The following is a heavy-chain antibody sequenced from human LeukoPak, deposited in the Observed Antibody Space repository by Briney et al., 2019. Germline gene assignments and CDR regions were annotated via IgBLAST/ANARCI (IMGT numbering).Heavy chain of an antibody. CDR2: IYYTGGT. V-gene: IGHV4-31*03. Sequence: SQTLSLTCTVSGGSISSGGYYWSWIRQHPGKGLEWIGYIYYTGGTHYNPSLKSRLTISVDTSENHFSLKLSSVTAADTAIYFCARAPGAFDIWGQGTMVTVSS. CDR1: GGSISSGGYY. J-gene: IGHJ3*02. CDR3: ARAPGAFDI.